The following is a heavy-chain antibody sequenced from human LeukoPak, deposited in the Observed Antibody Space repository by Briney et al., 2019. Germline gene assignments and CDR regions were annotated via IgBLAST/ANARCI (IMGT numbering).Heavy chain of an antibody. D-gene: IGHD2-15*01. Sequence: PGGSLRLSCAASGFIFSNYAMSWVRQAPGKGLEWVSTISGSDDGTYYADSVRGRFTISRDNSKNTLYLQMNSLRAEDTAVYYCAKSRSGGGSCYNYWGQGTLVTVSS. CDR1: GFIFSNYA. CDR3: AKSRSGGGSCYNY. CDR2: ISGSDDGT. J-gene: IGHJ4*02. V-gene: IGHV3-23*01.